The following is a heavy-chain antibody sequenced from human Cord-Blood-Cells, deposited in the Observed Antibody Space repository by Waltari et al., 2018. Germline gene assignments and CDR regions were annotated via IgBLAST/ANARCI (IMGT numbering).Heavy chain of an antibody. CDR1: GGSFSGYY. CDR2: INHSGST. J-gene: IGHJ4*02. CDR3: ARGSSWYGYFDY. Sequence: QVQLQQWGAGLLKPSETLSLTCAVYGGSFSGYYWSWIRQPPGKGLEWIGEINHSGSTNDNPSLKSRVTISVDTSKNQFSLKLSSVTAADTAVYYCARGSSWYGYFDYWGQGTLVTVSS. D-gene: IGHD6-13*01. V-gene: IGHV4-34*01.